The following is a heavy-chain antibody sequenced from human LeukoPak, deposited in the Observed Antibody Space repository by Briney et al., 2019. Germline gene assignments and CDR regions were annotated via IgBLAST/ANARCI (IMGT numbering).Heavy chain of an antibody. CDR1: AFTFSSYS. D-gene: IGHD5-12*01. V-gene: IGHV3-21*01. Sequence: GGSLRLSCAASAFTFSSYSMNWVRQAPGKGLEWVSSISSSGSYIYYADSVKGRFTISRDNAKNSLHLQMNSLRAEDTAVYYCARESGYSGHDYFNYWGQGTLVTVSS. J-gene: IGHJ4*02. CDR3: ARESGYSGHDYFNY. CDR2: ISSSGSYI.